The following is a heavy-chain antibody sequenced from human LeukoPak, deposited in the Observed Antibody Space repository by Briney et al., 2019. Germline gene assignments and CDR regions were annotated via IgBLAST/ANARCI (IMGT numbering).Heavy chain of an antibody. D-gene: IGHD3-10*01. CDR2: IYYSGST. Sequence: PSETLSLTCTVSGGSISSSSYYWGWIRQPPGKGLEWIGGIYYSGSTYYNPSLKSRVTISVDTSKNQFSLKLSSVTAADTAVYYCARSPSVVQYGYWGQGTLVTVSS. V-gene: IGHV4-39*01. CDR3: ARSPSVVQYGY. CDR1: GGSISSSSYY. J-gene: IGHJ4*02.